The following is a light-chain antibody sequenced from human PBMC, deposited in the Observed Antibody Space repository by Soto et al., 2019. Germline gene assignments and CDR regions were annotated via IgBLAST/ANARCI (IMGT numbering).Light chain of an antibody. CDR3: QQLNSYPCT. CDR1: QGISSY. J-gene: IGKJ2*02. CDR2: AAS. V-gene: IGKV1-9*01. Sequence: IQLTQSPSSLSASVGDRVTITCWSSQGISSYLAWYQQKPGKAPKLLIYAASTLPSGVPSRFSGSGSGTDFTLTISSLQPEDFATYYCQQLNSYPCTFGQGTNLEIK.